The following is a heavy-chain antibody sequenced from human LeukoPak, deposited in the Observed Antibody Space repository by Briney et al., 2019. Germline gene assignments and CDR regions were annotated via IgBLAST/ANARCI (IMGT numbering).Heavy chain of an antibody. V-gene: IGHV3-53*01. CDR3: ARGTLDN. D-gene: IGHD3/OR15-3a*01. Sequence: GGSLRLSCAASGFSVSTSYVDWVRQAPGKGLEWVSVIYSDGSTKYADSVKARFTISRDNSKNTVYLQMKSLRVEDTAVYYCARGTLDNWGQGTLVTVSS. CDR1: GFSVSTSY. J-gene: IGHJ4*02. CDR2: IYSDGST.